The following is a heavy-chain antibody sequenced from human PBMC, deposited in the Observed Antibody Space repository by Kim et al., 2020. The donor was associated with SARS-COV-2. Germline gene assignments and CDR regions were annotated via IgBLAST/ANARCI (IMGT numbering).Heavy chain of an antibody. V-gene: IGHV4-59*01. D-gene: IGHD3-10*01. CDR1: GGSLSPYY. Sequence: SETLSLTCTVSGGSLSPYYWSWIWQPPGKGLEWIGYRHYSGRANYSPSLKSRVAISVDTSKNHFPLNLTSVTVADTAKYFCARFQHGSGSYLEPFEIWG. CDR2: RHYSGRA. CDR3: ARFQHGSGSYLEPFEI. J-gene: IGHJ3*02.